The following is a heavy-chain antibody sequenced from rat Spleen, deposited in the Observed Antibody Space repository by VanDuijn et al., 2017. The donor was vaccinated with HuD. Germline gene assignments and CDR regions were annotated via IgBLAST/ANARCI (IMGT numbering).Heavy chain of an antibody. J-gene: IGHJ2*01. CDR3: VREDNNYDFDY. CDR2: INKDSRII. CDR1: GFNFNDYW. V-gene: IGHV4-2*01. Sequence: EVKLVESGGGLVQPGRSLKVSCAASGFNFNDYWMGWVRQAPGKGLEWIGEINKDSRIIKYSPSLKDKLTISRDNAQNTLYLQIDKLGSEDTAIYYCVREDNNYDFDYWGQGVMVTVSS. D-gene: IGHD1-10*01.